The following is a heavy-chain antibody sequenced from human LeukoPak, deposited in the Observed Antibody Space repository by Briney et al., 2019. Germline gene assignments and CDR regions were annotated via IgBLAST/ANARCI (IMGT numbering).Heavy chain of an antibody. J-gene: IGHJ5*02. CDR1: GFTFSSYG. CDR3: AKASSSSSWYHEANWFDP. D-gene: IGHD6-13*01. CDR2: IRYDGSNK. V-gene: IGHV3-30*02. Sequence: GGSLRLSCAASGFTFSSYGMHWVRQAPGKGLEWVAFIRYDGSNKYYADSVKGRFTISRDNSKNTLYLQMNSLRAEDTAVYYCAKASSSSSWYHEANWFDPWGQGTLVTVSS.